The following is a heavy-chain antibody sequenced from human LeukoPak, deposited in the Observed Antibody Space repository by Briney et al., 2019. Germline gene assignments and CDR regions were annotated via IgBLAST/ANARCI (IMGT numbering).Heavy chain of an antibody. CDR1: GFTFSSYG. Sequence: GRSLRLSCAASGFTFSSYGMHWVRQAPGKGLEWVAVISYDGSNEYYADSVKGRFTISRDNSKNTLYLQMNSLRAEDTAVYYCTKARNNYFDYWGQGTLVTVSS. CDR3: TKARNNYFDY. CDR2: ISYDGSNE. V-gene: IGHV3-30*18. J-gene: IGHJ4*02.